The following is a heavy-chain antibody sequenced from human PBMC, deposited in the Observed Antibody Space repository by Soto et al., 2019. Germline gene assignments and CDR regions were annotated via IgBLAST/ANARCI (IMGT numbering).Heavy chain of an antibody. CDR2: TRNKANSYTT. CDR1: GFTFSDHY. CDR3: ARGGFCSSVSCHRDYYGMDV. D-gene: IGHD2-2*01. V-gene: IGHV3-72*01. Sequence: HPGGSLRLSCAASGFTFSDHYMDWVRQAPGKGLEWVGRTRNKANSYTTEYDASVKGRFTISRDDSKNSLYLQMNNLKTEDTAVYYCARGGFCSSVSCHRDYYGMDVWGQGTTVTVSS. J-gene: IGHJ6*02.